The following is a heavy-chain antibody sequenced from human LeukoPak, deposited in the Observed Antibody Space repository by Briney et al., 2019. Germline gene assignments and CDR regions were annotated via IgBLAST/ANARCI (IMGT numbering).Heavy chain of an antibody. CDR3: ARDRDYSNTFDY. CDR1: GGSISSYY. J-gene: IGHJ4*02. V-gene: IGHV4-4*07. D-gene: IGHD4-11*01. CDR2: IYTSGST. Sequence: SETLSLTCTVSGGSISSYYWSWIRQPAGMGLEWIGRIYTSGSTNYNPSLKSRVTMSVDTSKNQFSLKLSSVTAADTAVYYCARDRDYSNTFDYWGQGTLVTVSS.